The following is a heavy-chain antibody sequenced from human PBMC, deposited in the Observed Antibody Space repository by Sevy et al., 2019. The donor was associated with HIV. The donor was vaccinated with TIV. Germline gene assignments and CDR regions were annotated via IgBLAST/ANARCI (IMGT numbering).Heavy chain of an antibody. J-gene: IGHJ6*02. Sequence: GGSLRLSCAASGFTIRTYNMNWVRQAPGKGLEWVSSISSSSTYIYYADSVKGRFTISRDNGKNSLYLQMSSLRAEDTAVYYCARDLVIPATTDYFYYGMDVWGQGTTVTVSS. CDR3: ARDLVIPATTDYFYYGMDV. CDR2: ISSSSTYI. CDR1: GFTIRTYN. V-gene: IGHV3-21*01. D-gene: IGHD2-15*01.